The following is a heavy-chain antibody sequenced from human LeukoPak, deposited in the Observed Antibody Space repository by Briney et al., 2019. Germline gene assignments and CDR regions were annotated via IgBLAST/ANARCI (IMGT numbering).Heavy chain of an antibody. CDR1: GGSISSGGYS. CDR3: ARSEPKPNWFDP. J-gene: IGHJ5*02. CDR2: IYHSGST. Sequence: SQTLSLTCAVSGGSISSGGYSWSWIRQPPGKGLEWIGYIYHSGSTYYNPSLKSRVTISVDTSKNQFSLKLSSVTAADTAVYYCARSEPKPNWFDPWGQGTLVTVSS. V-gene: IGHV4-30-2*01.